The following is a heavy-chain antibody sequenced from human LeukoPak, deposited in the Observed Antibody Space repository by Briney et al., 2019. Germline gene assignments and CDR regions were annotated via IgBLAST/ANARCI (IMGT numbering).Heavy chain of an antibody. D-gene: IGHD6-19*01. Sequence: ASVKVSCKASGYTFTTYAIHWMRQAPGQSLEWMGWINADNGNTKYSQELRGRVTITRDTSASTVYMELRSLRSEDMAVYYCAREALSMAVDGTPTRGWFDPWAREPWSPSP. V-gene: IGHV1-3*03. J-gene: IGHJ5*02. CDR3: AREALSMAVDGTPTRGWFDP. CDR2: INADNGNT. CDR1: GYTFTTYA.